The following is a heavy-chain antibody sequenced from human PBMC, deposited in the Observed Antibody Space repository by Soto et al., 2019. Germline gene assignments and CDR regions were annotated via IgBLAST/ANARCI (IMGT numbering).Heavy chain of an antibody. D-gene: IGHD3-22*01. CDR1: GGSILDSTYY. V-gene: IGHV4-39*01. CDR3: ARQASGYYYGWFDP. CDR2: IFYSGGT. J-gene: IGHJ5*02. Sequence: QLLLQESGPGLVKPSETLSLTCTVSGGSILDSTYYWAWIRQSPGKGLEWIGTIFYSGGTFYTPSLKTRLTVSVDTSNNQFSLKLSSVTAADTAVYYCARQASGYYYGWFDPWGQGTLVTVSS.